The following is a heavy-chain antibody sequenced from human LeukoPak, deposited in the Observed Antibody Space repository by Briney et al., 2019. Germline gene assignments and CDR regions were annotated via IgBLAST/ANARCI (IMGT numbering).Heavy chain of an antibody. D-gene: IGHD1-1*01. J-gene: IGHJ4*02. CDR1: GFTFSSYG. Sequence: GGSLRLSCAASGFTFSSYGMHWVRQAPGKGLEWVAFIPYDGSNKYYGDSVKGRFTISRDNSKNTLYLQMNSLRAEDTAVYYCGKESTFTGDYWGQGTLVTVSS. CDR3: GKESTFTGDY. V-gene: IGHV3-30*02. CDR2: IPYDGSNK.